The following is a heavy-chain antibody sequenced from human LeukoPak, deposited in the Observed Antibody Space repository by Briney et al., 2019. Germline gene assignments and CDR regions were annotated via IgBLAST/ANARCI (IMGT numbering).Heavy chain of an antibody. CDR2: ISAYNGNT. CDR1: GYTFTSYG. V-gene: IGHV1-18*01. CDR3: ARQYSNYGYVYFDY. D-gene: IGHD4-11*01. J-gene: IGHJ4*02. Sequence: ASVKVSCKASGYTFTSYGIGWVRQAPGQGLEWMGWISAYNGNTNYAQKLQGRVTMTTDTSTNTAYMELRSLRSDDTAVYYCARQYSNYGYVYFDYWGQGTLVTVSS.